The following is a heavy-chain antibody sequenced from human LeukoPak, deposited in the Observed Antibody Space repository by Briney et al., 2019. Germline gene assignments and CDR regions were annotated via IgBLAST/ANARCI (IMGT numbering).Heavy chain of an antibody. D-gene: IGHD1-26*01. Sequence: PGGCLRLSCAASGFTFSSYAMSWVRQAPGKGLEWVSGISYNGASTYYADSVKGRFTISRDNSKDTLFLQMNSLRAEDTAVYYCARDQSAYSGRYPDYWGQGTLVTVSS. CDR2: ISYNGAST. CDR1: GFTFSSYA. V-gene: IGHV3-23*01. J-gene: IGHJ4*02. CDR3: ARDQSAYSGRYPDY.